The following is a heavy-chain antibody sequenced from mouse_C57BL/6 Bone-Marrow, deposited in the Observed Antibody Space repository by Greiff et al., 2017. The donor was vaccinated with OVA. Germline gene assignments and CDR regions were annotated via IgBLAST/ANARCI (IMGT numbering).Heavy chain of an antibody. D-gene: IGHD2-1*01. CDR2: INPNYGTT. Sequence: VHVKQSGPELVKPGASVKISCKASGYSFTDYNMNWVKQSNGTSLEWIGVINPNYGTTSYNQKFKGKATLTVDQSSSTAYMQLNSLTSEDSAVYYCAVYDGNYFYAMDYWGQGTSVTVSS. V-gene: IGHV1-39*01. CDR3: AVYDGNYFYAMDY. J-gene: IGHJ4*01. CDR1: GYSFTDYN.